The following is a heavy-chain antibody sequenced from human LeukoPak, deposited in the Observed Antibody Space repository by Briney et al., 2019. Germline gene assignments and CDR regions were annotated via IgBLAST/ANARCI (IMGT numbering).Heavy chain of an antibody. CDR2: INPSGGSP. CDR1: GYTFTSYY. J-gene: IGHJ4*02. CDR3: ARDRCSYGSCYHGFFDY. D-gene: IGHD2-15*01. V-gene: IGHV1-46*01. Sequence: ASVKVSCKASGYTFTSYYMHWVRQAPGQGLEWMGIINPSGGSPTYVQKFQGRVTMARDMSTSTVYMELSSLRSEDTAVYYCARDRCSYGSCYHGFFDYWGQGTLVTVPS.